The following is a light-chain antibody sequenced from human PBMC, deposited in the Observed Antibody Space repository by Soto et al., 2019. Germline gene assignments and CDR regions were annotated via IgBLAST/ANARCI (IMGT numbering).Light chain of an antibody. CDR2: AAS. CDR3: QQGGT. J-gene: IGKJ5*01. Sequence: EIVLTQSPATLSLSPGERATLSCRASQRVRSSLGWSQQRPGQAPRLLIYAASNRATGFPARFSGSGSGPDFTLTISSREPEDFAVYYCQQGGTFGQGTRLEIK. CDR1: QRVRSS. V-gene: IGKV3-11*01.